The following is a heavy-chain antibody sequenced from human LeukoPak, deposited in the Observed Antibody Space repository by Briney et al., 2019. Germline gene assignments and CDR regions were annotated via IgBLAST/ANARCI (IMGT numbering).Heavy chain of an antibody. V-gene: IGHV1-18*03. CDR1: GYTFTDYG. CDR3: ARDLNWFDP. Sequence: ASVKVSCKASGYTFTDYGISWVRQAPGQGLEWIGWISTYNGNTNYTQNLQGRLTVTTDTSTSTAYMEVRSLTSDDMAVYYCARDLNWFDPWGQGTLVTVSS. CDR2: ISTYNGNT. J-gene: IGHJ5*02.